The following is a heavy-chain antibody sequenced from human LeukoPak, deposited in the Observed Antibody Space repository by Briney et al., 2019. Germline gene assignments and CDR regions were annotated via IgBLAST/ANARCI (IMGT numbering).Heavy chain of an antibody. V-gene: IGHV3-64*01. D-gene: IGHD3-9*01. CDR3: AVDILTGYVDY. Sequence: PGGSLRLSCAASGFTFSSYAMHWVRQAPGKGLEYVSAISSNGGSTYYANSVKGRFTIFRDNSKNTLYLQMGSLRAEDMAVYYCAVDILTGYVDYWGQGTLVTVSS. J-gene: IGHJ4*02. CDR2: ISSNGGST. CDR1: GFTFSSYA.